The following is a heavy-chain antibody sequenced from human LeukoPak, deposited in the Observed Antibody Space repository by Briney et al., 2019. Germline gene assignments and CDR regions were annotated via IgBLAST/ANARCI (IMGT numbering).Heavy chain of an antibody. J-gene: IGHJ4*02. V-gene: IGHV4-59*01. Sequence: SETLSLNCTVSGASISSYYWSWIRQSPDKGLEWMGYIYNSGTTSYNPSLKSRLTISLDTSRNQVSLNLTSVTAADTAMYYCARDTVAAILWGQGTLVTVSS. CDR1: GASISSYY. D-gene: IGHD2-21*02. CDR3: ARDTVAAIL. CDR2: IYNSGTT.